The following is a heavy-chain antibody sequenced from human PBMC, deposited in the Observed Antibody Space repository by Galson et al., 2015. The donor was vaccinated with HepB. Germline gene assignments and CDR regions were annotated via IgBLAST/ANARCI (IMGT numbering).Heavy chain of an antibody. V-gene: IGHV4-34*01. CDR1: GGSFSGYY. CDR3: ARGYRYSRSRPWYDY. Sequence: SETLSLTCAVYGGSFSGYYWSWIRQPPGKGLEWIGEINHSGSTNYNPSLKSRVTMSVDTSKNQFSLKLSSVTAADTAVYYCARGYRYSRSRPWYDYWGQGTLVTVSS. J-gene: IGHJ4*02. D-gene: IGHD6-13*01. CDR2: INHSGST.